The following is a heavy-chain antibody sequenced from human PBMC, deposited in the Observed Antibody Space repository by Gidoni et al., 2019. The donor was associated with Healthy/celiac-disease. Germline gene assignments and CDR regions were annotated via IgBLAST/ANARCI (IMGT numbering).Heavy chain of an antibody. CDR2: ISSSSSYT. CDR3: ARVGLAVSSAFDI. J-gene: IGHJ3*02. D-gene: IGHD3-22*01. V-gene: IGHV3-11*06. Sequence: QVQLVESGGGLVKPGGSLRLSCAASGFPFSDYYMSWIRQAPGKGLEWVSYISSSSSYTNYADSVKGRFTISRDNAKNSLYLQMNSLRAEDTAVYYCARVGLAVSSAFDIWGQGTMVTVSS. CDR1: GFPFSDYY.